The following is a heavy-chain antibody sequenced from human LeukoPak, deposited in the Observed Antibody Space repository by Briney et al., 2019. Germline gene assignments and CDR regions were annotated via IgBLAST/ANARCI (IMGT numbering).Heavy chain of an antibody. D-gene: IGHD6-13*01. Sequence: SETLSLTCAVHGESFSAYFWSWIRQVPGKGLEWIGEIDHRGSSNYNPPLKSRATISVDTSKNHFSLSLTSVTAADTDVSNCANRSSTLAAARCFDDWGKGTVVTVSS. J-gene: IGHJ4*03. CDR1: GESFSAYF. V-gene: IGHV4-34*01. CDR2: IDHRGSS. CDR3: ANRSSTLAAARCFDD.